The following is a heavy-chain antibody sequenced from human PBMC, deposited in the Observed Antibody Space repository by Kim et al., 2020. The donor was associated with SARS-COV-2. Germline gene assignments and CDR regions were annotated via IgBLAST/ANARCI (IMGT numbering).Heavy chain of an antibody. CDR2: IIPIFGTA. D-gene: IGHD2-2*01. Sequence: SVKVSCKASGGTFSSYAISWVRQAPGQGLEWMGGIIPIFGTANYAQKFQGRVTITADESTSTAYMELSSLRSEDTAVYYCARAGRHRTPNQLLSQQLRSVVWFDPWGQGTLVTVSS. CDR1: GGTFSSYA. CDR3: ARAGRHRTPNQLLSQQLRSVVWFDP. V-gene: IGHV1-69*13. J-gene: IGHJ5*02.